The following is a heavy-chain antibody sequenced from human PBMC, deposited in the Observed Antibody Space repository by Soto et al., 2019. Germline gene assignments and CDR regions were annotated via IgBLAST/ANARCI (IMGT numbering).Heavy chain of an antibody. CDR3: ARDFPSSSSDP. CDR1: GGTFSSYA. V-gene: IGHV1-69*01. J-gene: IGHJ5*02. CDR2: IIPIFGTA. Sequence: QVQLVQSGAEVKKPGSSVKVSCKASGGTFSSYAITWVRQAPGQGLEWMGGIIPIFGTANYAQKFQGRVTITADESLTTAYTELSSLRSDDTAVYYCARDFPSSSSDPWGQGTLVTVSS.